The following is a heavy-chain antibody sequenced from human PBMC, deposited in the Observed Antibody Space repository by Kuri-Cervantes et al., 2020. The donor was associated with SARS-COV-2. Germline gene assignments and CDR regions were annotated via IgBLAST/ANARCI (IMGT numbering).Heavy chain of an antibody. V-gene: IGHV1-46*01. Sequence: ASVKVSCKASGYTFTSYGISWVRQAPGQGLEWMGIINPGGGSTSYAQKFQGRVTMTRDTSTSTVHMELSSLGSEDTAVYYCARDEDSSGSDYWGQGTLVTVSS. CDR2: INPGGGST. D-gene: IGHD6-19*01. CDR3: ARDEDSSGSDY. CDR1: GYTFTSYG. J-gene: IGHJ4*02.